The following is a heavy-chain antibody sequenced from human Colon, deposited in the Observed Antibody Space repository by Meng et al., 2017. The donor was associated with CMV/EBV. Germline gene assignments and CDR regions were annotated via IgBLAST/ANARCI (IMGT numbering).Heavy chain of an antibody. CDR3: ARYEDYCSDTACFLGPYFDN. CDR1: GYTFIRYA. D-gene: IGHD2-2*01. J-gene: IGHJ4*02. CDR2: ISTHNGDT. Sequence: ASVKVSCKASGYTFIRYAISWVRQAPGQGLEWMGRISTHNGDTDSAQKSQERVTMTTDTATSTAYMELRSLRSDDTAVYYCARYEDYCSDTACFLGPYFDNWGQGTLVTVSS. V-gene: IGHV1-18*01.